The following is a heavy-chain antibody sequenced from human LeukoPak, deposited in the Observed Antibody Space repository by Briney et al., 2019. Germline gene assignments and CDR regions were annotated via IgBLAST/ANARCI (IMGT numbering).Heavy chain of an antibody. D-gene: IGHD2-15*01. V-gene: IGHV3-23*01. CDR1: GFTFSNYV. CDR3: AKARGYCSGGSCYPHVHFDY. Sequence: PGGSLRLSCAASGFTFSNYVISWVRQAPGKGLEWVSAISGSGGSTYYADSVKGRFTISRDNSKNTLYLQMNSLRAEDTAVYYCAKARGYCSGGSCYPHVHFDYWGQGTLVTVSS. CDR2: ISGSGGST. J-gene: IGHJ4*02.